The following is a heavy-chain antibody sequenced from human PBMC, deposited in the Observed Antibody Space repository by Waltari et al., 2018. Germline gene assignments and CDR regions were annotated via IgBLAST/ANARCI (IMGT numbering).Heavy chain of an antibody. CDR3: ARDLQDYDILTGYSLGAFDI. CDR2: SSRRCSYI. CDR1: GFTFSSYS. J-gene: IGHJ3*02. D-gene: IGHD3-9*01. V-gene: IGHV3-21*01. Sequence: EVQLVESGGGLVKPGGSLRLSCAASGFTFSSYSMNWVRQAPGKGLEWVSSSSRRCSYIYYADSVKGRFTISRDNAKNSLYLQMNSLRVEDTAVYYCARDLQDYDILTGYSLGAFDIWGQGTMVTVSS.